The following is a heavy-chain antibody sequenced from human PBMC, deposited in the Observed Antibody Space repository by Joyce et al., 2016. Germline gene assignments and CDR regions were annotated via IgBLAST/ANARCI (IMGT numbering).Heavy chain of an antibody. D-gene: IGHD5-18*01. CDR2: ISWNSGTK. CDR1: GFTFDDYA. Sequence: EVQLVESGGGLVQPGRSLRLSCAASGFTFDDYAMHWVRQARGRGWECCSGISWNSGTKGYAESVKGRFTISRDNAKNSLYLQMNSLRVEDTAFYYCAKGFGDTAIIDYFDYWGQGTLVTVSS. V-gene: IGHV3-9*01. CDR3: AKGFGDTAIIDYFDY. J-gene: IGHJ4*02.